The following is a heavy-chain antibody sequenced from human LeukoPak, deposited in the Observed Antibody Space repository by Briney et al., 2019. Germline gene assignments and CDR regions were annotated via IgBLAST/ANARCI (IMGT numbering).Heavy chain of an antibody. V-gene: IGHV3-30-3*01. CDR1: GFTFSNYA. Sequence: QPGGSLRLSRAASGFTFSNYAMHWVRQAPGKGLEWVAVISYDGSNKYYADSVKGRFTISRDNSKNTLYLQMNSLRAEDTAVYYCARAKVGAFDIWGQGTMVTVSS. CDR2: ISYDGSNK. CDR3: ARAKVGAFDI. J-gene: IGHJ3*02. D-gene: IGHD1-26*01.